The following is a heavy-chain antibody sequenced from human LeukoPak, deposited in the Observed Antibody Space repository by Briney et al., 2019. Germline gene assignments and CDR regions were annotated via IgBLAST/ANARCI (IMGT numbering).Heavy chain of an antibody. V-gene: IGHV4-39*07. CDR1: GGSISSSSYY. Sequence: PSETLSLTCTVSGGSISSSSYYWGWIRQPPGKGLEWIGSIYYSGSTYYNPSLKSRVTMSVDTSKNQFSLKLSSVTAADTAVYYCARDVTTGPYESDYWGQGTLVTVSS. CDR3: ARDVTTGPYESDY. D-gene: IGHD4-11*01. CDR2: IYYSGST. J-gene: IGHJ4*02.